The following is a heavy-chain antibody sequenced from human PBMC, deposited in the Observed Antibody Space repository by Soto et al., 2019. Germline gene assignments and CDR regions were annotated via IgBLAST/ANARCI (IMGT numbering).Heavy chain of an antibody. J-gene: IGHJ4*02. V-gene: IGHV3-64*01. CDR1: GFTFSSYD. CDR3: VRRVSGNYDY. Sequence: EAQLAESGGGMVQPGGSLRLSCVASGFTFSSYDMHWVRQAPGKGLEYVSSISSNGGTTYYGNSVKGRFTISRDKSKNTLYLQMGSLRAEDMAVYYCVRRVSGNYDYWGQGTLVTVSS. D-gene: IGHD1-7*01. CDR2: ISSNGGTT.